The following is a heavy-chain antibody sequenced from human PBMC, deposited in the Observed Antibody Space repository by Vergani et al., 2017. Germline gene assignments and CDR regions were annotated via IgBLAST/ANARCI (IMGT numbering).Heavy chain of an antibody. D-gene: IGHD6-19*01. CDR1: GYTFTSYY. Sequence: QVQLVQSGAEVKKPGASVKVSCKASGYTFTSYYMHWVRQAPGQGLEWMGIINPSGGSTSYAQKFQGRVTMTRDTSTSTAYMELSSLRSEDTAVYYCAILIAVAGGDYWGQGTLVTVSS. V-gene: IGHV1-46*01. J-gene: IGHJ4*02. CDR2: INPSGGST. CDR3: AILIAVAGGDY.